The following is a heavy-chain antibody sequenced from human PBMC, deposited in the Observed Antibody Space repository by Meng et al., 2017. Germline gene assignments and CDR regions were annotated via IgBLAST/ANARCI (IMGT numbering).Heavy chain of an antibody. CDR2: ISYDGSNK. Sequence: GESLTISCAASGFTFSSYAMHWVRQAPGKGLEWVEVISYDGSNKYYADSVKGRFTISRDNSKNTLYLQMNSLRAEDTAVYYCARAPTRSNYYYYGMDVWGQGTMVTVSS. CDR3: ARAPTRSNYYYYGMDV. V-gene: IGHV3-30*01. J-gene: IGHJ6*02. CDR1: GFTFSSYA.